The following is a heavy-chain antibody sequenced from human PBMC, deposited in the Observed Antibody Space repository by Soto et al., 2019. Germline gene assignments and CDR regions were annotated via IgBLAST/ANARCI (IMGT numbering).Heavy chain of an antibody. J-gene: IGHJ4*02. Sequence: GASVKVSCKASGYTFTSYAMHWVRQAPGKGLEWVAVISYDGSNKYYADSVKGRFTISRDNSKNTLYLQMNSLRAEDTAVYYCASLQYFDYWGQGTLVTVSS. CDR2: ISYDGSNK. V-gene: IGHV3-30-3*01. D-gene: IGHD4-4*01. CDR1: GYTFTSYA. CDR3: ASLQYFDY.